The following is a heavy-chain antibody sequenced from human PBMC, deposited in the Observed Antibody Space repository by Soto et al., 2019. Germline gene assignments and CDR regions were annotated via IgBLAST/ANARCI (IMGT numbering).Heavy chain of an antibody. CDR3: ARDVYSSSSDPYYFDY. V-gene: IGHV1-69*13. D-gene: IGHD6-6*01. Sequence: SAVQRSRQGSCGPLHNHSFRLGGQAPGQGLEWMGGIIPIFGTANYEQKFQGRVTITADESTSTAYMELSSLRSEDTAVYYCARDVYSSSSDPYYFDYWGQGTLVTVSS. CDR1: CGPLHNHS. J-gene: IGHJ4*02. CDR2: IIPIFGTA.